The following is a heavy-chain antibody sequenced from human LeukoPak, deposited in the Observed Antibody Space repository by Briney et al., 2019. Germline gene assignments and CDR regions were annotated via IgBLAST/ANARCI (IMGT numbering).Heavy chain of an antibody. CDR3: AKGDSIAAAGTTVYYYYYMDV. J-gene: IGHJ6*03. Sequence: PGGSLRLSCAASGFTFSSYAMSWVRQAPGKGLEWVSPISGSGGSTYYADSVKGRFTISRDNSKNTLYLQMNSLRAEDTAVYYCAKGDSIAAAGTTVYYYYYMDVWGKGTTVTVSS. D-gene: IGHD6-13*01. CDR1: GFTFSSYA. V-gene: IGHV3-23*01. CDR2: ISGSGGST.